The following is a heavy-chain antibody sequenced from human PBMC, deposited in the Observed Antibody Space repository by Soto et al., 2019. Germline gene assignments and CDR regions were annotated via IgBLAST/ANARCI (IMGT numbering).Heavy chain of an antibody. D-gene: IGHD2-15*01. CDR2: ISWNSNTI. Sequence: GGSLRLSCAASGFTFDNYAMHWVRQAPGKGLEWVSGISWNSNTIAYADSVKGRFTISRDNAKNSLYLQMNSLRAEDTAFYYCAKDYTYDFATYKRFDYWGQGVLVTVSS. CDR3: AKDYTYDFATYKRFDY. J-gene: IGHJ4*02. CDR1: GFTFDNYA. V-gene: IGHV3-9*01.